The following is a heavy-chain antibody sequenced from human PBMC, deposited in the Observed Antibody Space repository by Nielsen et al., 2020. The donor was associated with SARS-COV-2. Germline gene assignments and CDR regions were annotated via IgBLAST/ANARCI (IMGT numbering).Heavy chain of an antibody. CDR3: TIKQYQLPQGITYYYYYMDV. J-gene: IGHJ6*03. D-gene: IGHD2-2*01. Sequence: GESLKISCAASGFTFSGSAMHWVRQASGKGLEWVGRIRSKANSYATAYAASVKGRFTISRDDSKNTAYLQMNSLKTEDTAVYYCTIKQYQLPQGITYYYYYMDVWGKGTTVTVSS. CDR2: IRSKANSYAT. CDR1: GFTFSGSA. V-gene: IGHV3-73*01.